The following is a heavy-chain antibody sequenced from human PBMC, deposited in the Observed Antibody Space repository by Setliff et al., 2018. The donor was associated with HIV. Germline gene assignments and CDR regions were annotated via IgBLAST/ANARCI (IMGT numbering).Heavy chain of an antibody. CDR2: INHGGST. Sequence: PSETLSLTCAVYSGSFSGYYWSWIRQSPGKGLEWIGEINHGGSTKYNPSFKSRLAMSVDTSKQQFSLKLNSVTAADTAMYYCARDPTTGVDYWGQGTLVTVSS. V-gene: IGHV4-34*01. CDR3: ARDPTTGVDY. D-gene: IGHD4-4*01. CDR1: SGSFSGYY. J-gene: IGHJ4*02.